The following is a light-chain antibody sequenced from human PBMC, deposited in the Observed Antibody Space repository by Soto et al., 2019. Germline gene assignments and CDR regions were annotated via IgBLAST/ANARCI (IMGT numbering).Light chain of an antibody. J-gene: IGLJ3*02. Sequence: VLTQPPSASGTPGQRVTISSSGSSSNIGSNTVNWYQQLPGTAPKLLIYSNNQRPSGVPDRFSGSKSGTSASLAISGLQSEDEADYYCAAWDDSLNGWVFGGGTKLTVL. CDR2: SNN. V-gene: IGLV1-44*01. CDR1: SSNIGSNT. CDR3: AAWDDSLNGWV.